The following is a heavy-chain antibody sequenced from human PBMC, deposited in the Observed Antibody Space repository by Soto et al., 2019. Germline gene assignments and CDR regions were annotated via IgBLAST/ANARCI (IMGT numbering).Heavy chain of an antibody. Sequence: SETLSLTCTVSGGSISSGGYYWSWIRQHPGKGLEWIGYIYYSGSTYYNPSLKSRVTISVDTSKNQFSLKLSSVTAADTAVYYCARYDDGPNWFDPWGQGTLVTVSS. CDR2: IYYSGST. CDR1: GGSISSGGYY. V-gene: IGHV4-31*03. D-gene: IGHD1-1*01. CDR3: ARYDDGPNWFDP. J-gene: IGHJ5*02.